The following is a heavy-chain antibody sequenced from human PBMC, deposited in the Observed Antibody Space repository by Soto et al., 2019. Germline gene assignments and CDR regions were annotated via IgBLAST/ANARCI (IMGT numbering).Heavy chain of an antibody. CDR3: ARGLSSGRNKWFDP. Sequence: SQTLSLTCAISADSVSSNSAPWNWIRQSPSRGLEWLGRTYYRSKWYNDYAVSVKSRITINPDTSKNQFSLQLNSVTPEDTAVYYCARGLSSGRNKWFDPWGQGTLVTVSS. CDR2: TYYRSKWYN. J-gene: IGHJ5*02. D-gene: IGHD6-19*01. V-gene: IGHV6-1*01. CDR1: ADSVSSNSAP.